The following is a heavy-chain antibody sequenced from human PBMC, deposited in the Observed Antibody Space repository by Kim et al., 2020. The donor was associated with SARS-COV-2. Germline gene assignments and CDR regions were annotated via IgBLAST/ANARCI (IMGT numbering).Heavy chain of an antibody. V-gene: IGHV3-23*01. D-gene: IGHD6-19*01. CDR1: GFTFSSYV. J-gene: IGHJ6*02. Sequence: GGSLRLSCAASGFTFSSYVMSWVRQAPGKGLEWVSAISGSGGSTYYADSVKGRFTISRDNSKNTLYLQMNSLRAEDTAVYYCAKIPYQWPDYYYGMDVWGQGTTVTVSS. CDR2: ISGSGGST. CDR3: AKIPYQWPDYYYGMDV.